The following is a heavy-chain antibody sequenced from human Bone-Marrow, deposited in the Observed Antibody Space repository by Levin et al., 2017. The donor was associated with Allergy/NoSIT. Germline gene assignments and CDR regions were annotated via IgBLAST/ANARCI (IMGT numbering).Heavy chain of an antibody. D-gene: IGHD3-22*01. CDR3: TSHLDMIVVVMMHAFDI. Sequence: PGGSLRLSCTASGFTFGDYAMSWFRQAPGKGLEWVGFIRSKAYGGTTEYAASVKGRFTISRDDSKSIAYLQMNSLKTEDTAVYYCTSHLDMIVVVMMHAFDIWGQGTMVTVSS. V-gene: IGHV3-49*03. CDR1: GFTFGDYA. CDR2: IRSKAYGGTT. J-gene: IGHJ3*02.